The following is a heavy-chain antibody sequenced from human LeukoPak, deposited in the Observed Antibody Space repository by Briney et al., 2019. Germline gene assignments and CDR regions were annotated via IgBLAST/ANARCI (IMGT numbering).Heavy chain of an antibody. J-gene: IGHJ4*02. CDR1: GFTFSSYA. V-gene: IGHV3-30*04. D-gene: IGHD2-21*02. CDR2: ISYDGSNK. Sequence: GGSLRLSCAASGFTFSSYAMHWVRQAPGKGLEWVAVISYDGSNKYYADSVKGRFTISRDNSKNTLYLQMNSLRAEDTAVYYCARDRAYCGGDCYSGGGIDYWGQGTLVTVSS. CDR3: ARDRAYCGGDCYSGGGIDY.